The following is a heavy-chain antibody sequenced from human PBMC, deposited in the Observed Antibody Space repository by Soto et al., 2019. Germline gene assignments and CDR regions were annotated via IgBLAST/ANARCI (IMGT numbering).Heavy chain of an antibody. CDR1: GYTFTSYG. Sequence: QIQLVQSGTEVREPGASVKVSCKASGYTFTSYGIIWVRQAPGQGLEWMGWISGYNNNKNYAQKYQARVTMTTDTPTRTAYMELRSLRSDDTAVYYCARVGDIAQAEGDYWGQGTLVTVSS. CDR2: ISGYNNNK. J-gene: IGHJ4*02. V-gene: IGHV1-18*01. CDR3: ARVGDIAQAEGDY. D-gene: IGHD5-12*01.